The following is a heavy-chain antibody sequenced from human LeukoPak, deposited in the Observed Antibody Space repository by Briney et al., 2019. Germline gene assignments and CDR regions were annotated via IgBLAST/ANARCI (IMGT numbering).Heavy chain of an antibody. V-gene: IGHV1-24*01. CDR3: AASFLRFSPDFDY. CDR2: LDPNDGET. Sequence: ASLKVSCKVSGYTLSELSIHCGRQAPVNRLEWVGGLDPNDGETISAQQFQGRVIMNEDTSTDTAYMELSSLRSEDTAVFYCAASFLRFSPDFDYWGQGTLVTVPS. D-gene: IGHD3-3*01. CDR1: GYTLSELS. J-gene: IGHJ4*02.